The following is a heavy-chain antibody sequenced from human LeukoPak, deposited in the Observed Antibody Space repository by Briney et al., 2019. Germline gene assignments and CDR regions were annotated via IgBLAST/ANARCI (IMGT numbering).Heavy chain of an antibody. CDR3: ARGGDKPYYYYMDV. D-gene: IGHD5-24*01. CDR1: GGSISSSSYY. J-gene: IGHJ6*03. V-gene: IGHV4-39*07. Sequence: SETLSLTCTVSGGSISSSSYYWGWIRQPPGKGLEWIGSIYYSGSTYYNPSLKSRVTISVDTSKNQFSLKLSSVTAADTAVYYCARGGDKPYYYYMDVWGKGTTVTVSS. CDR2: IYYSGST.